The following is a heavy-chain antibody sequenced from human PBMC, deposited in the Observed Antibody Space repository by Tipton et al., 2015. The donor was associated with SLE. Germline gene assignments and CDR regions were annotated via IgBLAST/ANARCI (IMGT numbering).Heavy chain of an antibody. CDR3: ARHTRPGTGVFDY. V-gene: IGHV4-38-2*01. CDR1: GLPINTDYY. J-gene: IGHJ4*02. D-gene: IGHD1/OR15-1a*01. Sequence: LRLSCAVSGLPINTDYYWGWIRQSPGKGLDWIGTIHHSGTTYYNPSLKSRVIISIDTSKNQFSLEVRPVTAADTAVYYCARHTRPGTGVFDYWGQGTLVTVSS. CDR2: IHHSGTT.